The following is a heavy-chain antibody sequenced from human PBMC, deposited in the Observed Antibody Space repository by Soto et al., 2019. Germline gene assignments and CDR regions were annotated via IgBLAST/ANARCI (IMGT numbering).Heavy chain of an antibody. CDR3: AREDTIFGVVTHYAFDI. V-gene: IGHV4-61*01. CDR2: IYYSGST. CDR1: GGSVSSGSYY. J-gene: IGHJ3*02. Sequence: SETLSLTCTVSGGSVSSGSYYWSWIRQPPGKGLEWIGYIYYSGSTNYNPSLKSRVTISVDTSKNQFSLKLSSVTAADTAVYYCAREDTIFGVVTHYAFDIWGQGTMVTVSS. D-gene: IGHD3-3*01.